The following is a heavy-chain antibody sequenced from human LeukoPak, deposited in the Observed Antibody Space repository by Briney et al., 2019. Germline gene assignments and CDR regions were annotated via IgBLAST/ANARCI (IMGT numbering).Heavy chain of an antibody. CDR3: ARVERWLQTNAFDI. CDR1: GGTFSSNP. CDR2: IIPIFDTA. V-gene: IGHV1-69*13. Sequence: SVKVSCKSSGGTFSSNPISWVRQAPGQGLEWMGGIIPIFDTANYAQNFQGRATITADESTSTVYMELSSLKSEDTAVYYCARVERWLQTNAFDIWGQGTMLTVSS. J-gene: IGHJ3*02. D-gene: IGHD5-24*01.